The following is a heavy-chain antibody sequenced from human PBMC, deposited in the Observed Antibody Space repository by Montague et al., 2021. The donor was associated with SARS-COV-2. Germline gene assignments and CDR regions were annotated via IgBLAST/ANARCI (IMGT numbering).Heavy chain of an antibody. CDR3: AREVRYYYDSSGPGAFDI. D-gene: IGHD3-22*01. Sequence: SETLSLTCTVSGGSISSYYWSWIRRPPGKGLEWIGYIYYSGSTNYNPSLKSRVTISVDTSKNQFSLKLSSVTAADTAVYYCAREVRYYYDSSGPGAFDIWGQGTMATVSS. J-gene: IGHJ3*02. V-gene: IGHV4-59*01. CDR2: IYYSGST. CDR1: GGSISSYY.